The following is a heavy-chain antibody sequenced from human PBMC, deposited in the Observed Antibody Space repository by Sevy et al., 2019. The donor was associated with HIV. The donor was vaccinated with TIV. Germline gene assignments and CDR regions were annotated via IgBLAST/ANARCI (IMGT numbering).Heavy chain of an antibody. CDR2: INPNSGGT. CDR1: GYTFTGYY. CDR3: ARLAVASGGYDAFDI. J-gene: IGHJ3*02. Sequence: ASVKVSCKASGYTFTGYYMHWVRQAPGQGLEWMGWINPNSGGTNYAQKFQGRVTMTRDTSISTAYMELSRLRSDDTALYYCARLAVASGGYDAFDIWGQGTMVTVSS. D-gene: IGHD6-19*01. V-gene: IGHV1-2*02.